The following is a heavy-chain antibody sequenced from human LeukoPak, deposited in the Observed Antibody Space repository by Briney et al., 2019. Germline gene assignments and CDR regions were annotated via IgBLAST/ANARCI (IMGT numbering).Heavy chain of an antibody. CDR3: VRDNYGGILDF. CDR1: GFTFTRYT. CDR2: VLYDGSKK. J-gene: IGHJ4*02. Sequence: GRSLRLSCAASGFTFTRYTMHWVRQALGKGLEWVALVLYDGSKKYYADSVKGRFTLSRDNSKNTLSLQMNTLRADDTAVYYCVRDNYGGILDFWGQGTLVTVSS. V-gene: IGHV3-30*04. D-gene: IGHD2-21*01.